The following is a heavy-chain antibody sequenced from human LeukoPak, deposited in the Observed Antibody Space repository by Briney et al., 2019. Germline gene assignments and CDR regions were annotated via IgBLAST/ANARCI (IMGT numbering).Heavy chain of an antibody. Sequence: SETLSLTCTVSGGSISSGGYYWSWIRQHPGKGLEWIGYIYYSGSTYYNPSLKSRVTISVDTSKNQFSLKLSSVTAADTAVYYCARDGRTVTTPSPYWYFDLWGRGTLVTVSS. CDR2: IYYSGST. V-gene: IGHV4-31*03. CDR3: ARDGRTVTTPSPYWYFDL. CDR1: GGSISSGGYY. J-gene: IGHJ2*01. D-gene: IGHD4-17*01.